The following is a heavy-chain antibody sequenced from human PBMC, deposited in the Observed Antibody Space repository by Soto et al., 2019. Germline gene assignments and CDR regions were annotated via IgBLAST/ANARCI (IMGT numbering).Heavy chain of an antibody. D-gene: IGHD2-15*01. V-gene: IGHV3-23*01. J-gene: IGHJ4*02. CDR1: GFIFSNYA. CDR2: ISGSGADT. CDR3: AKDTGRGGGSVFDY. Sequence: EVQLLESGGGLVQPGGSLRLSCAPSGFIFSNYAMSWVRQARGKGLEWVSAISGSGADTYYTESVKGRFTLSRDNFKNTLYLQMNSLRAEDTAVYYCAKDTGRGGGSVFDYWCQGPLVTVSS.